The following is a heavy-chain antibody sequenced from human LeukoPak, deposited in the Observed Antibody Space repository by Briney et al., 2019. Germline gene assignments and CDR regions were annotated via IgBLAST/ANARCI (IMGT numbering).Heavy chain of an antibody. D-gene: IGHD3-9*01. Sequence: SGPTLVNPTQTLTLTCTFSGFSLSTSGMRVSWIRQPPGKALEWLAFIYYNDDKRYSPSLRSRLTVTRDTSKNQVVLAMTNMDPVDTATYYCAHLVVTIDWRSYFDYWGQGALVTVSS. V-gene: IGHV2-5*08. CDR3: AHLVVTIDWRSYFDY. CDR1: GFSLSTSGMR. J-gene: IGHJ4*02. CDR2: IYYNDDK.